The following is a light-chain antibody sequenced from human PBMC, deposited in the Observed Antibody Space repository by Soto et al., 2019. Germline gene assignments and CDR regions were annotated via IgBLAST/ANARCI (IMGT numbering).Light chain of an antibody. CDR3: QQYGSSPHT. V-gene: IGKV3-20*01. CDR2: GAS. Sequence: EIVLTQSPGTLSLSPGERATLSCRASQSVSSSYLAWYQHKPGQAPGLLIYGASSRATGSPDRFSGSGYGTDFTLTISRLEPEDFAVYYCQQYGSSPHTFGQGTKLEIK. CDR1: QSVSSSY. J-gene: IGKJ2*01.